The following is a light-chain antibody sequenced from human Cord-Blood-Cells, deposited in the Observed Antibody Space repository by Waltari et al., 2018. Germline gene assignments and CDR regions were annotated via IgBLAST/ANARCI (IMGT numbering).Light chain of an antibody. Sequence: QPALTQPASVSWSPGQAITISCTGTSSAVRGYNLVSWYQQHPGKAPKLMIYEGSKRPSGVSNRFSGSKSGNTASLTISGLQAEDEADYYCCSYAGSSTWVFGGGTKLTVL. CDR3: CSYAGSSTWV. V-gene: IGLV2-23*01. CDR2: EGS. CDR1: SSAVRGYNL. J-gene: IGLJ3*02.